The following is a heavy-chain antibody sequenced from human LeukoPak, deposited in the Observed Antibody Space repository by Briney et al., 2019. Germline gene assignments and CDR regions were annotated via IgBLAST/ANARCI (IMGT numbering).Heavy chain of an antibody. CDR1: GFTFSHYY. D-gene: IGHD4-23*01. V-gene: IGHV3-11*01. J-gene: IGHJ4*02. Sequence: GGSLRLSCAASGFTFSHYYMSWIRQAPGKGLEWVSYISGDGSSISYADSEQGRFTISRDNAKISLYLQMNSLRPEDTAVYYCARGGYYGGDDYWGQGTLVTVSS. CDR2: ISGDGSSI. CDR3: ARGGYYGGDDY.